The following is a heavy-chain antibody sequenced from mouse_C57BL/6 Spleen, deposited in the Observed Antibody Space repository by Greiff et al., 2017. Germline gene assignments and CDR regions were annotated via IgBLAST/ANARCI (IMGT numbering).Heavy chain of an antibody. D-gene: IGHD2-3*01. V-gene: IGHV2-5*01. CDR2: IWSGGSN. CDR1: GFSLTSYG. CDR3: ARPYDGYLAWFAY. Sequence: VMLVESGPGLVQPSQCLSITCTVSGFSLTSYGVHWVRQSPGKGLEWLGVIWSGGSNDYNAAFMSGLGITKDNSKSQVFFKMNSLQADDTAIYYCARPYDGYLAWFAYWGQGTLVTVSA. J-gene: IGHJ3*01.